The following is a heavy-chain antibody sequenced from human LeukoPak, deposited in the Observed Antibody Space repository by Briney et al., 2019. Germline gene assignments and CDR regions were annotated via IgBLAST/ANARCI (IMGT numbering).Heavy chain of an antibody. CDR3: TRLPRGGYYDSSGYYSGDY. J-gene: IGHJ4*02. CDR2: ISAYNGNT. CDR1: GYTFTSYG. Sequence: ASVKVSCKASGYTFTSYGISWVRQAPGQGLEWMGWISAYNGNTNYAQKLQGRVTMTTDTSTSTAYMELRSLRSDDTAVYYCTRLPRGGYYDSSGYYSGDYWGQGTLVTVSS. D-gene: IGHD3-22*01. V-gene: IGHV1-18*01.